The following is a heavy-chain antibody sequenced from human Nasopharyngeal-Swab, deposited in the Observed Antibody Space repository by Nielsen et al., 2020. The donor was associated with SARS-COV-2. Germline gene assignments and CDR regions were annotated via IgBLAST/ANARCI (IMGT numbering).Heavy chain of an antibody. CDR2: ISGSGGRT. D-gene: IGHD5-18*01. Sequence: GGSLRLSCAASGFTFSSYATSWVRQAPGKGLEWVSAISGSGGRTYYADSVKGRFTISRDNSKNTLYLQMNSLRAEDTAVYYCAKERSYGFGTDYWGQGTLVTVSP. J-gene: IGHJ4*02. CDR3: AKERSYGFGTDY. CDR1: GFTFSSYA. V-gene: IGHV3-23*01.